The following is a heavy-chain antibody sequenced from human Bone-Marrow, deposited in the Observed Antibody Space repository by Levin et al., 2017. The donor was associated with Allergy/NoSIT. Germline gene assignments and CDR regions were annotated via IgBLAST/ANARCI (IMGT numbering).Heavy chain of an antibody. CDR1: GDSVSSNSAA. J-gene: IGHJ2*01. D-gene: IGHD6-19*01. CDR3: ARGGIAVAGTFRLNWYFDL. Sequence: RSQTLSLTCAISGDSVSSNSAAWNWIRQSPSRGLEWLGRTYYRSKWYNDYAVSVKSRITINPDTSKNQFSLQLNSVTPEDTAVYYCARGGIAVAGTFRLNWYFDLWGRGTLVTVSS. CDR2: TYYRSKWYN. V-gene: IGHV6-1*01.